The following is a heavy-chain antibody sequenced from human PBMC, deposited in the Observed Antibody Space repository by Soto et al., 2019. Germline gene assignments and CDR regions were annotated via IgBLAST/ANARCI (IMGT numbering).Heavy chain of an antibody. CDR3: ARGKECSSTSCNSHGMDV. J-gene: IGHJ6*04. Sequence: SETLSLTCAVYGGSFSGYYWSWIRQPPGKGLEWIGEINHSGSTNYNPSLKSRVTISVDTSKNQFSLKLSSVTAADTAVYYCARGKECSSTSCNSHGMDVWGKGTTVTVSS. CDR2: INHSGST. CDR1: GGSFSGYY. D-gene: IGHD2-2*01. V-gene: IGHV4-34*01.